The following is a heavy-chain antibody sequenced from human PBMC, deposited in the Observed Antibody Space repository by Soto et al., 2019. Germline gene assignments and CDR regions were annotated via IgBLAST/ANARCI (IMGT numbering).Heavy chain of an antibody. CDR3: ARGWYNSGWYYNY. J-gene: IGHJ4*02. Sequence: QVQLQQWGAGLLKPSETLSLTCAVYGESFRRYFWSWIRQPPGKGLEWIGEINHSGNTNYNPFLKSRVXXSXDXFKNQFSLKLNSVTAADTAVYYCARGWYNSGWYYNYWGQGTLVTVSS. D-gene: IGHD6-19*01. V-gene: IGHV4-34*01. CDR1: GESFRRYF. CDR2: INHSGNT.